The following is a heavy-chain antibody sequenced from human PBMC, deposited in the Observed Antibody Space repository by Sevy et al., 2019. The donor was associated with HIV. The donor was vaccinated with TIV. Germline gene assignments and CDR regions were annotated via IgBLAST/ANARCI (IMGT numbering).Heavy chain of an antibody. J-gene: IGHJ3*01. D-gene: IGHD1-26*01. CDR3: AKGSKATDSAFDL. V-gene: IGHV3-30*18. Sequence: GGSLRLSCAASGFTFSNYGMHWVRQAPGKGLEWVAVVSYDGSTKYYADFVKGRFTISRDNSKNTVYLQMNTLRTEDTAMFYCAKGSKATDSAFDLWGQGTMVTVSS. CDR1: GFTFSNYG. CDR2: VSYDGSTK.